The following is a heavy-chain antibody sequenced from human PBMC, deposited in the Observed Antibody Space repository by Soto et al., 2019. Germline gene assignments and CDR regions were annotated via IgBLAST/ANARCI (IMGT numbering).Heavy chain of an antibody. D-gene: IGHD3-3*01. J-gene: IGHJ4*02. CDR3: TRADVLRFLEWLKARLFDY. CDR1: GFTFGDYT. CDR2: IRSKAYGGTT. V-gene: IGHV3-49*03. Sequence: GGSLRLSCTASGFTFGDYTMSWFRQAPGKGLEWVGFIRSKAYGGTTEYAASVKGRFTTSRDDSKSIAYLQMNSLKTEDTAVYYCTRADVLRFLEWLKARLFDYWGQGTLVTSPQ.